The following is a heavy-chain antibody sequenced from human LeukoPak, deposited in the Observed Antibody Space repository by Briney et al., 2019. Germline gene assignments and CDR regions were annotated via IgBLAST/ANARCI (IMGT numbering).Heavy chain of an antibody. Sequence: GGSLRLSCAASGFTFDDYAMHWVRQAPGKGLEWVSGISWNSGSIGYADSVKGRFTISRDNAKNSLYLQMNSLRAEDTALYYCAKDIDLSSGWYYFDYWGQGTLVTVSS. CDR3: AKDIDLSSGWYYFDY. D-gene: IGHD6-19*01. J-gene: IGHJ4*02. CDR1: GFTFDDYA. CDR2: ISWNSGSI. V-gene: IGHV3-9*01.